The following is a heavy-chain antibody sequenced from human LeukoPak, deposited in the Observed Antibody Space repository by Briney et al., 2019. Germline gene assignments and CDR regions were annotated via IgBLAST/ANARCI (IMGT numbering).Heavy chain of an antibody. D-gene: IGHD3-22*01. V-gene: IGHV4-34*01. J-gene: IGHJ4*02. CDR1: LGAFIVYD. CDR2: INHSGRT. Sequence: SGTLSLTCALYLGAFIVYDWSSVPEPPGRGLGWIGEINHSGRTNYNPSLKSRVTISVDKSKNQFSLKLSSVTAADTAVYYCASLNNVDSDWGQGTLVTVSS. CDR3: ASLNNVDSD.